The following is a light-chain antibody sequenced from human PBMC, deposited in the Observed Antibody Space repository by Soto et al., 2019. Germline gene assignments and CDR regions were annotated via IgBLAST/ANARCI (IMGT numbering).Light chain of an antibody. CDR2: EVT. Sequence: QSALTQPASVSGSPGQSITISCTGTRSDVGDYNYVSWYQQHPGKAPKLMIYEVTNRSSGVSNRFSGSKSGNTASLTISGLQAEDEADYYCSSYTSSNTLLFGGGTKLTVL. J-gene: IGLJ2*01. CDR3: SSYTSSNTLL. CDR1: RSDVGDYNY. V-gene: IGLV2-14*01.